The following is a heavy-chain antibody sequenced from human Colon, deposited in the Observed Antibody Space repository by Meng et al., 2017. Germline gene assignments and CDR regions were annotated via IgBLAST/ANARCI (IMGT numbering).Heavy chain of an antibody. CDR3: ARERMREPGLFDY. CDR1: GDSIGNSKW. J-gene: IGHJ4*02. Sequence: QLQLQESGPGLVQPSGTLSLACAVSGDSIGNSKWWSWLRQSPGKGLEWIGEISNSGKTVYSPSLKSRVTISLDKSSNHFSLTLSPVTAADTAIYFCARERMREPGLFDYWGQGALVTVSS. D-gene: IGHD1-14*01. V-gene: IGHV4-4*02. CDR2: ISNSGKT.